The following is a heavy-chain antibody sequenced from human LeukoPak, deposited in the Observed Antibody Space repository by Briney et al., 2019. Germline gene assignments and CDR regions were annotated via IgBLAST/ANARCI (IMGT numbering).Heavy chain of an antibody. CDR1: GGSFSGYY. J-gene: IGHJ4*02. CDR3: ARGNDYGDYRFDY. V-gene: IGHV4-34*01. D-gene: IGHD4-17*01. Sequence: PSETLSLTCAVYGGSFSGYYWSWIRQPPGKGLEWIGEINHSGSTNYNPSLKSRVTISVDTSKNQFSLKLSSVTAADAAVYYCARGNDYGDYRFDYRGQGTLVTVSS. CDR2: INHSGST.